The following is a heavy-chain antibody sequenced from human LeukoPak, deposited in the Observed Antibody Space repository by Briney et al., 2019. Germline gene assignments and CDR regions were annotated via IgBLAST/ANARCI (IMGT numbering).Heavy chain of an antibody. V-gene: IGHV3-7*01. D-gene: IGHD5-12*01. CDR2: MKQDGSEK. J-gene: IGHJ4*02. Sequence: GGSLRLSCAVSGINFRGYWMAWVRQASGKGLELVANMKQDGSEKYYVDSVKGRFTISRDNAKNSLYLEMNSLRVEDTAVYYCARDLGHTGYDLYDYWGQGTLVTVSS. CDR1: GINFRGYW. CDR3: ARDLGHTGYDLYDY.